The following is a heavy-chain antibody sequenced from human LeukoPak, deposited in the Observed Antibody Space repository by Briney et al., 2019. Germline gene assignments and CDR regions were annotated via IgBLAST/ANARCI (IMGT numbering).Heavy chain of an antibody. CDR3: ARGEGSVVVENFDY. V-gene: IGHV4-38-2*01. D-gene: IGHD2-2*01. CDR2: IYHSGIT. CDR1: GYSISSGYY. Sequence: SETLSLTCAVSGYSISSGYYWGWIRQPPGKGLEWIGSIYHSGITYYNPSLKSRVTISVDTSKNQFSLKLSSVTAADTAVYYCARGEGSVVVENFDYWGQGTLVTVSS. J-gene: IGHJ4*02.